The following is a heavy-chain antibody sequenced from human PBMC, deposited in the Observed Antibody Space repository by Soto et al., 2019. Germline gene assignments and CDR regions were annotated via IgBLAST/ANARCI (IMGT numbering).Heavy chain of an antibody. D-gene: IGHD3-9*01. V-gene: IGHV4-59*01. J-gene: IGHJ6*02. CDR1: GGSISSYY. CDR2: IHYSGST. Sequence: QVQLQESGPGLVKPSETLSLTCTVSGGSISSYYWSWIRQPPGKGLEWIGYIHYSGSTNYNPSLKSRVTISVDTSKNQFSLKLSSVTAADTAVYYCARRHFDWLGYYGMDVWGQGTTVTVSS. CDR3: ARRHFDWLGYYGMDV.